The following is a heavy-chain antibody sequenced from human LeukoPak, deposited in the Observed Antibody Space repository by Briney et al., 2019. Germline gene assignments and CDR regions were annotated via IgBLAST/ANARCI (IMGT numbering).Heavy chain of an antibody. Sequence: GGSLRLSCVASGFTFAHHFMSWVRQAPGRGLEWVANINIDVSIHFNADSVKGRFPISRDHARNSVYLKMNSLRGEDTAVYYCARAADVADYWGQGTLVAVSS. CDR3: ARAADVADY. CDR2: INIDVSIH. V-gene: IGHV3-7*01. J-gene: IGHJ4*02. CDR1: GFTFAHHF. D-gene: IGHD3-16*01.